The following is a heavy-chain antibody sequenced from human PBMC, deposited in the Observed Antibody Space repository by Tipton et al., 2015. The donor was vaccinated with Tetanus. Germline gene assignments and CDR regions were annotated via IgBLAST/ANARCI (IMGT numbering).Heavy chain of an antibody. CDR2: IYYSGTT. V-gene: IGHV4/OR15-8*01. J-gene: IGHJ6*02. CDR3: ARTPDYYYGMDV. Sequence: NWVRQAPGKGLEWIGEIYYSGTTNYNPSLKSRVTISTDKSKNQVSLRLNSVTAADTAVYFCARTPDYYYGMDVWGQGTTVTVSS.